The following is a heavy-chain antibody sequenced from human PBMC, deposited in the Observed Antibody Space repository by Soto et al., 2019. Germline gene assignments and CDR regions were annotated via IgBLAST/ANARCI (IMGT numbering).Heavy chain of an antibody. CDR1: GFTVSSNY. V-gene: IGHV3-53*02. CDR2: IYSGGST. CDR3: ARDYDFWSGYYRHTPYYGMDV. Sequence: EVQLVETGGGLIQPGGSLRLSCAASGFTVSSNYMSWVRQAPGKGLEWVSVIYSGGSTYYADSVKGRFTISRDNSKNTLYRQMNSLRAEDTAVYYCARDYDFWSGYYRHTPYYGMDVWGQGTTVTVSS. D-gene: IGHD3-3*01. J-gene: IGHJ6*02.